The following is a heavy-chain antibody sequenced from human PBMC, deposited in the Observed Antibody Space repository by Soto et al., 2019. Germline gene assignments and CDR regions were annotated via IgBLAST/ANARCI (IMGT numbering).Heavy chain of an antibody. D-gene: IGHD3-3*01. CDR1: GGSFSGYY. J-gene: IGHJ3*02. CDR2: INHSGST. V-gene: IGHV4-34*01. Sequence: QVQLQQWGAGLLKPSETLSLTCAVYGGSFSGYYWSWIRQPPGKGLEWIGEINHSGSTNYNPSLKSRVPISVDTSKNQFSLKLSSVTAADTAVYYCAREGGITIFGVVISRDAFDIWGQGTMVTVSS. CDR3: AREGGITIFGVVISRDAFDI.